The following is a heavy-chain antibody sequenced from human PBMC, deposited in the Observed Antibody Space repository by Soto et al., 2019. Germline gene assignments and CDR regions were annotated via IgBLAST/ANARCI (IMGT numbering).Heavy chain of an antibody. V-gene: IGHV2-5*02. CDR3: AHSSEPTFLDY. CDR2: VYWDDDK. CDR1: GFSLNTSGVG. Sequence: QITLKESSPTLEKPTQTLTLTCTFSGFSLNTSGVGVGWIRQPPGKALEWLALVYWDDDKRYSPSLKSRLTITKDTSKNQVVLTMANMDPVDTATYYYAHSSEPTFLDYWGQGTLVTVSS. J-gene: IGHJ4*02.